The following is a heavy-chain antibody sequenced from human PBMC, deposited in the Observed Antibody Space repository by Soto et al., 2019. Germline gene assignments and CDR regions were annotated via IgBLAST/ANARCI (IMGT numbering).Heavy chain of an antibody. Sequence: QVQLVESGGGVVQPGRSLRLSCAASGFTFSSYGMHWVRQAPGKGLEWVAVIWYDGSNKYYADSVKGRFTISRDNSKNTLYLQMNSLRAEDTAVYYCARESKVHSNYGTAAFDIWGQGTMVTVSS. CDR1: GFTFSSYG. J-gene: IGHJ3*02. CDR2: IWYDGSNK. D-gene: IGHD4-4*01. V-gene: IGHV3-33*01. CDR3: ARESKVHSNYGTAAFDI.